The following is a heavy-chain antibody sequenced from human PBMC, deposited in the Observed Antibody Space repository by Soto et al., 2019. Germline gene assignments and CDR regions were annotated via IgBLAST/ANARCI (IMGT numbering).Heavy chain of an antibody. J-gene: IGHJ5*02. D-gene: IGHD3-22*01. CDR1: GFSLSNARMG. Sequence: KSGPTLVNPTETLTLTCTVSGFSLSNARMGVSWIRQPPGKALEWLAHIFSNDEKSYSTSLKSRLTISKDTSKSQVVLTKTNKNPVDTATYYCARIDTYYDSSGYYSEGFDPWGQGTLVTVSS. V-gene: IGHV2-26*01. CDR3: ARIDTYYDSSGYYSEGFDP. CDR2: IFSNDEK.